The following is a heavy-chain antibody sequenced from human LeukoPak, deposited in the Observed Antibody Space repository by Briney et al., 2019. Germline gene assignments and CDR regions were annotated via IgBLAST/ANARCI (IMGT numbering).Heavy chain of an antibody. Sequence: SETLSLTCAVYGGSFSGYYWGWIGKPPGRGLEWIGEINHSGSTNYNPSLKSRATISVDTSKNQFSLKLSSVTAADTAVYYCARAKGYCSSTSCPMGYYFDYWGQGTLVTVSS. CDR3: ARAKGYCSSTSCPMGYYFDY. CDR1: GGSFSGYY. D-gene: IGHD2-2*01. V-gene: IGHV4-34*01. CDR2: INHSGST. J-gene: IGHJ4*02.